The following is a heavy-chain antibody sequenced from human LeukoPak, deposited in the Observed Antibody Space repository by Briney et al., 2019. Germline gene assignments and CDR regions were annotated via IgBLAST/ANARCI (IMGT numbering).Heavy chain of an antibody. Sequence: SETLSLTCTVSGGSISSGSYYWSWIRQPAGKGLEWIGRIYTSGSTNYNPSLKSRVTISVDTSKNQFSLKLSSVTAADTAVYYCARVTYCSSTSCYKVGAFDIWGQGTMVTVSS. CDR1: GGSISSGSYY. CDR2: IYTSGST. CDR3: ARVTYCSSTSCYKVGAFDI. J-gene: IGHJ3*02. V-gene: IGHV4-61*02. D-gene: IGHD2-2*02.